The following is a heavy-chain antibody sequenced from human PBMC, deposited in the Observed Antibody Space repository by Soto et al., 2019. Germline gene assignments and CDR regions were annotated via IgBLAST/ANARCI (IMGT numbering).Heavy chain of an antibody. CDR1: GGSIGGVGYS. V-gene: IGHV4-30-2*01. CDR3: ARAQFYSGSGNYNNLMFDA. CDR2: MYHSGTF. J-gene: IGHJ5*02. D-gene: IGHD3-10*01. Sequence: TLSLTCAVSGGSIGGVGYSWSWIRQPPGGGLEWIGYMYHSGTFLKSPSLKTRLTMSLDMSKNQFSLTLNSMTAADTAVYYCARAQFYSGSGNYNNLMFDAWGQGIQVTVSS.